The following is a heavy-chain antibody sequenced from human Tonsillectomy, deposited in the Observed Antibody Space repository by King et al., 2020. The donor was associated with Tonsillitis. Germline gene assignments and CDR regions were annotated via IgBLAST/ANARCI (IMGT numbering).Heavy chain of an antibody. CDR1: GFTFSSYA. J-gene: IGHJ3*02. V-gene: IGHV3-30-3*01. D-gene: IGHD5-18*01. Sequence: VQLVESGGGVVHPGRSLRLSCAASGFTFSSYAMHWVRQAPGKGLEWVAVISYDGSNKYYADSVKGRFTISRDNSKNTLYLQMNSLRAEDTAVYYCAREGSGYSYGTAFDIWGQGTMVTVSS. CDR3: AREGSGYSYGTAFDI. CDR2: ISYDGSNK.